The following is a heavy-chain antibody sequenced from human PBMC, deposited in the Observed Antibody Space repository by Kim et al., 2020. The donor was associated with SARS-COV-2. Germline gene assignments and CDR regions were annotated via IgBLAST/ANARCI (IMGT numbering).Heavy chain of an antibody. D-gene: IGHD2-21*02. Sequence: SVKVSCKASGGTFSSYAISWVRQAPGQGLEWMGGIIPIFGTVNYAQKFQGRVTITADESTSTAYMELSSLRSEDTAVYYCARGTDCGGDCSPWYFDYWGQGTLVTVSS. CDR1: GGTFSSYA. J-gene: IGHJ4*02. CDR3: ARGTDCGGDCSPWYFDY. CDR2: IIPIFGTV. V-gene: IGHV1-69*13.